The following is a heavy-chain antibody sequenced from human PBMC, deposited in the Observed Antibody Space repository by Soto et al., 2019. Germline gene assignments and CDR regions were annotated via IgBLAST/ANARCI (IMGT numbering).Heavy chain of an antibody. J-gene: IGHJ4*02. CDR3: ARPPSPDYDFWSGDHY. CDR2: IYYSGST. D-gene: IGHD3-3*01. V-gene: IGHV4-39*01. CDR1: GGSISSSSYY. Sequence: SETLSLTCTVSGGSISSSSYYWGWIRQPPGKGLEWIGSIYYSGSTYYNPSLKSRVTISVDTSKNQFSLKLSSVTAADTAVYYCARPPSPDYDFWSGDHYWGQGTLVTVPS.